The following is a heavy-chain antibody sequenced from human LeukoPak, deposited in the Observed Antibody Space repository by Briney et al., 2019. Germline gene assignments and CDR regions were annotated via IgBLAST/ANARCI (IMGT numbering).Heavy chain of an antibody. D-gene: IGHD2-15*01. CDR1: GFTFSSYG. Sequence: TGGSLRLSCAASGFTFSSYGMHWVRQAPGKGLEWVAFIRYDGSNKYYADSVKGRFTISRDNSENTLYLQMSSLRAEDTAVYYCAKDRWSAFDIWGQGTMVTVSS. CDR3: AKDRWSAFDI. V-gene: IGHV3-30*02. CDR2: IRYDGSNK. J-gene: IGHJ3*02.